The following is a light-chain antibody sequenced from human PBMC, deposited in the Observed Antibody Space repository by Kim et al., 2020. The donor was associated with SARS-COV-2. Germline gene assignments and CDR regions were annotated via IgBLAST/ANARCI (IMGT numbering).Light chain of an antibody. CDR2: GNS. J-gene: IGLJ1*01. CDR1: RSNIGAGYD. CDR3: QSYDSSLSGSGV. V-gene: IGLV1-40*01. Sequence: VTISCTGSRSNIGAGYDVHWYQQLPGTAPKLIIYGNSNRPSGVPDRFSGSKSGTSASLAITGLQAEDEADYYCQSYDSSLSGSGVFGTGTKVTVL.